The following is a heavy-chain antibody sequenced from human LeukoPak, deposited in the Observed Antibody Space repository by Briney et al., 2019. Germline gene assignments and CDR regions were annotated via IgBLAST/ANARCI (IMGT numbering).Heavy chain of an antibody. CDR2: ISYDGSNK. J-gene: IGHJ4*02. CDR3: ARGVAVAGAAFDY. D-gene: IGHD6-19*01. Sequence: GGSLRLSCAASGFTFSSYAMHWVRQAPGKGLEWVAVISYDGSNKYYADSVKGQFTISRDNSKNTLYLQMNSLRAEDTAVYYCARGVAVAGAAFDYWGQGTLVTVSS. V-gene: IGHV3-30-3*01. CDR1: GFTFSSYA.